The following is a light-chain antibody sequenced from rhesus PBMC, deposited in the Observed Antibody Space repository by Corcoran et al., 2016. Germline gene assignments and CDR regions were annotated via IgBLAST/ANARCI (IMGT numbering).Light chain of an antibody. J-gene: IGKJ2*01. Sequence: DIVMTQTPLSLPVTPGEPASISCRSSQSLLDSEDGNTYLEWYLQKPGQSPHHLIYEVSNRTSGVPERFSGRGSDTDFTLTISRVEAEDVGVYYCMQGIEYPYSFGQGTKVEIK. V-gene: IGKV2S20*01. CDR2: EVS. CDR3: MQGIEYPYS. CDR1: QSLLDSEDGNTY.